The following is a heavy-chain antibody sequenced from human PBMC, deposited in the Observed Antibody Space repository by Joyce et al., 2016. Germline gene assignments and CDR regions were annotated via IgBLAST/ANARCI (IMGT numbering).Heavy chain of an antibody. CDR1: GFTFSDYW. CDR2: LNQDGSQT. J-gene: IGHJ4*02. D-gene: IGHD3-10*01. V-gene: IGHV3-7*01. Sequence: EVQLVESGEGLVQSGGSLRLYCAASGFTFSDYWMSWVRQAPGKGLEWVANLNQDGSQTYYADSVRGRFTISRDNAKNSLYLQMNSLRAEDAALYYCERDVRFGHFDYWGQGTLVTVSS. CDR3: ERDVRFGHFDY.